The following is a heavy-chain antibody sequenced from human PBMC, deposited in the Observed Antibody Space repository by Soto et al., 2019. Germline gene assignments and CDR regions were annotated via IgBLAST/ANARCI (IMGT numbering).Heavy chain of an antibody. CDR3: AGGGGGDIVVVPAAMGYYYYGMDV. CDR1: GYTFTSYY. D-gene: IGHD2-2*01. J-gene: IGHJ6*02. CDR2: INPSGGST. V-gene: IGHV1-46*01. Sequence: ASVKVSCKASGYTFTSYYMHWVRQAPGQGLEWMGIINPSGGSTSYAQKFQGRVTMTRDTSTSTVYMELSSLRSEDTAVYYCAGGGGGDIVVVPAAMGYYYYGMDVWGQGTTVTVSS.